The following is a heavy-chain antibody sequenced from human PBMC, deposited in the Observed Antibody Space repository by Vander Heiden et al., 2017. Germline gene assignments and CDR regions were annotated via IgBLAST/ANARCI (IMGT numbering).Heavy chain of an antibody. CDR2: ISYDGSNK. D-gene: IGHD5-18*01. V-gene: IGHV3-30*18. CDR1: GFTFSSYG. Sequence: VQLVESGGGVVQPGRSLRLSCAASGFTFSSYGMHWVRQAPGKGLEWVAVISYDGSNKYYADSVKGRFTISRDNSKNTLYLQMDSLRAEDTAVYYCAKAPRGYSLTSIGVADYWGQGTLVTVSS. CDR3: AKAPRGYSLTSIGVADY. J-gene: IGHJ4*02.